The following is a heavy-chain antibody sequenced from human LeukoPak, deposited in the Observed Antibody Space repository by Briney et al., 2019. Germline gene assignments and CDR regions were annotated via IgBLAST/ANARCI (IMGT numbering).Heavy chain of an antibody. CDR3: ARGVIVVVPAANDDYYYGMDV. Sequence: SETLSLTCAVYGGSFSGYYWSWIRQPPGKGLEWIGEINHSGSTNYNPSLKSRVTISVDTSKNQFSLKLSSVTAADTAVYYCARGVIVVVPAANDDYYYGMDVWGQGTTVTVSS. CDR1: GGSFSGYY. J-gene: IGHJ6*02. V-gene: IGHV4-34*01. CDR2: INHSGST. D-gene: IGHD2-2*01.